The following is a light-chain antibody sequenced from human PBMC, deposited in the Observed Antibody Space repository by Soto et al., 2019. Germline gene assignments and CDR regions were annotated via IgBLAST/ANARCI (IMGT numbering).Light chain of an antibody. CDR1: QSLLHXXXYNY. Sequence: DIVMTQSPLSLPVTPGEPASISCRSSQSLLHXXXYNYLDWYLQKPGQSPQLLIYLGSNRASGVPDRFSGSGSGTDFTLKISRVEAEDVGVYYCMQALQTSWTFGQGTKVEIK. CDR2: LGS. V-gene: IGKV2-28*01. J-gene: IGKJ1*01. CDR3: MQALQTSWT.